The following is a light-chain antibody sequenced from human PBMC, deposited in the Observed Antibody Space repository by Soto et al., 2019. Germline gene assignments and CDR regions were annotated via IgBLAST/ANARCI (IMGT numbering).Light chain of an antibody. Sequence: QSALTQPASVSGSPGQLITISCSGTSSDVGGYNYVSWYQQHPGKAPKLMMYEVSNRPSGVSNRFSGSKSGNTASLTISGLQAEDEADYYCSSYTSSTTLIFGGGTKLTVL. CDR1: SSDVGGYNY. J-gene: IGLJ2*01. CDR3: SSYTSSTTLI. V-gene: IGLV2-14*01. CDR2: EVS.